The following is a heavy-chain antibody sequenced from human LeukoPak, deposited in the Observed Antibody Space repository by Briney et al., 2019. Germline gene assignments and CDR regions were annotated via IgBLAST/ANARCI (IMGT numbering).Heavy chain of an antibody. CDR1: GGSISGCTDH. Sequence: SETLSLTWTVSGGSISGCTDHWGWIRQPPRKHLEWIGIVYPSGATYYNPSLKSRVTISVDTSKNQFSLRLSSVTATDTAVYFCARQNSSGLDSWGQGTLATVSS. V-gene: IGHV4-39*01. CDR2: VYPSGAT. D-gene: IGHD3-22*01. CDR3: ARQNSSGLDS. J-gene: IGHJ4*02.